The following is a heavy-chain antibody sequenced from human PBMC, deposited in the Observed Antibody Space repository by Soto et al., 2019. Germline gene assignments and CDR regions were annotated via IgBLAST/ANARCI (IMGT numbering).Heavy chain of an antibody. V-gene: IGHV1-8*01. D-gene: IGHD6-13*01. CDR2: VNPNTGDT. CDR1: GYTFTYFH. CDR3: ARGGGGRWYSGDY. Sequence: QVQLVQSGAEVKKPGASVKVSCKASGYTFTYFHIHWVRQATGQGLEWMGWVNPNTGDTGYAQKFLGRVTMTRDTSITAAYMELSGLGSEDTAVYYCARGGGGRWYSGDYWGQGTLVTVSS. J-gene: IGHJ4*02.